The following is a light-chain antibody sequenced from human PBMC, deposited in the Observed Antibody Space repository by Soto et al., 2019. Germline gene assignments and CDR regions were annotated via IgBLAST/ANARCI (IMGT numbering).Light chain of an antibody. CDR3: AAWDDSLNGFFV. CDR2: NDI. CDR1: SSNIGSNA. J-gene: IGLJ1*01. Sequence: QSVLTQPPSTSGTPGQRVTISCSGSSSNIGSNAVTWHQQLPGTAPKLLIYNDIERPSGVPDRFSGSKSGTSASLAISGLQSEDEADYYCAAWDDSLNGFFVFXTGTKLTVL. V-gene: IGLV1-44*01.